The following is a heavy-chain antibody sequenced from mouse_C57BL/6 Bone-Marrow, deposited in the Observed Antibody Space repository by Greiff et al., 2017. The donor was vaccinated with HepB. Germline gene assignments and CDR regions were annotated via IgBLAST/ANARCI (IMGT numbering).Heavy chain of an antibody. CDR1: GYSFTGYY. CDR2: INPSTGGT. V-gene: IGHV1-42*01. J-gene: IGHJ4*01. CDR3: ARRGSSYAMDY. Sequence: EVQLQQSGPELVKPGASVKISCKASGYSFTGYYMNWVKQSPEKSLEWIGEINPSTGGTTYNQKFKAKATLTVDKSSSTAYMQLKSLTSEDSAVYYCARRGSSYAMDYWGQGTSVTVSS.